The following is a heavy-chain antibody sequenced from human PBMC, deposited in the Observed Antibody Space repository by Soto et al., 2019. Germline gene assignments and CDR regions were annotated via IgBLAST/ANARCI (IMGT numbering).Heavy chain of an antibody. CDR1: GFTFSSYA. CDR2: ISGSGGST. V-gene: IGHV3-23*01. CDR3: ARDYCPGGVCYTIYDY. Sequence: VGSLRLSCAASGFTFSSYAMSWVRQAPGKGLEWVSAISGSGGSTYYADSVKGRFTISRDNSKNTLYLQMNSLRAEDMAVYYCARDYCPGGVCYTIYDYWGQGTLVTVSS. J-gene: IGHJ4*02. D-gene: IGHD2-8*02.